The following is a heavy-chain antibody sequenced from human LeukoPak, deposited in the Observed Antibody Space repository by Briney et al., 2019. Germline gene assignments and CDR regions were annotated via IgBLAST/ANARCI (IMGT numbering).Heavy chain of an antibody. J-gene: IGHJ4*02. V-gene: IGHV3-30*03. CDR3: ASHAKRDSSSWYLNC. Sequence: GRSLRLSCAASGFTFSSYGMHWVRQAPGKGLEWVAVISYDGSNKYYADSVKGRFTISRDNSKNTLYLQMNSLGAEDTAVYYCASHAKRDSSSWYLNCWGQGTLVTVSS. CDR1: GFTFSSYG. D-gene: IGHD6-13*01. CDR2: ISYDGSNK.